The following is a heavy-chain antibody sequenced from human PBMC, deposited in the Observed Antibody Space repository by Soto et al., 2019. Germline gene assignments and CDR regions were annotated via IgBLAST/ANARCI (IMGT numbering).Heavy chain of an antibody. J-gene: IGHJ4*02. Sequence: QVQLVQSGAEVKKPGASVKVSCKASGYTFTSYYMHWVRQAPGQGLEWMGIINPSGGSTSYAQKFQGRVTMTRDTSTSTVYMELSSLRSEDTAVYYCARPRYCSGGSCNAFAYWGQGTLVTVSS. CDR2: INPSGGST. V-gene: IGHV1-46*01. CDR3: ARPRYCSGGSCNAFAY. CDR1: GYTFTSYY. D-gene: IGHD2-15*01.